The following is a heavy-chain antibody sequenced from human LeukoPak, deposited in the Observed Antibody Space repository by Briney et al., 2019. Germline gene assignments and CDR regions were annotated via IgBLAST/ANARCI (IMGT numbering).Heavy chain of an antibody. CDR3: ARINYGDYVFVGEFDY. CDR2: ISSSSSYI. D-gene: IGHD4-17*01. V-gene: IGHV3-21*01. Sequence: GGSLRLSCAASGFTFSSYSMNWVRQAPGKGLEWVSSISSSSSYIYYADSVKGRFTISRDNAKNSLYLQMNSLRAEDTAVYYCARINYGDYVFVGEFDYWGQGTLVTVSS. J-gene: IGHJ4*02. CDR1: GFTFSSYS.